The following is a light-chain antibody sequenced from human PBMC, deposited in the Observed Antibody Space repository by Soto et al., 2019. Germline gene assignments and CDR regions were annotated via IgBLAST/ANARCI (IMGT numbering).Light chain of an antibody. J-gene: IGKJ1*01. V-gene: IGKV3D-20*02. CDR3: QQRSNWPWT. Sequence: ESVLTQSPGTLSLSPGERATLSCRASQSVTNRYFAWYQQRPGQAPRLLIYGISNRATGIPARFSGSGSGTDFTLTISSLEPEDFAVYYCQQRSNWPWTFGQGTKVEIK. CDR1: QSVTNRY. CDR2: GIS.